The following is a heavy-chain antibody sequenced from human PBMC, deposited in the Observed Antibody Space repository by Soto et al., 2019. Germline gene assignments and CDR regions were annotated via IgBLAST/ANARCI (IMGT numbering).Heavy chain of an antibody. CDR2: SSGSGGST. J-gene: IGHJ6*02. V-gene: IGHV3-23*01. Sequence: PGGSLRLSCAASGFTLSNYAMSWVRQAPGKGLEWVSASSGSGGSTYYANSVKGRFTISRDNYKNTLYLQLNSLRAEDTAVYYCAKDGYYDLDMDVWGQGTTVTVSS. CDR3: AKDGYYDLDMDV. CDR1: GFTLSNYA.